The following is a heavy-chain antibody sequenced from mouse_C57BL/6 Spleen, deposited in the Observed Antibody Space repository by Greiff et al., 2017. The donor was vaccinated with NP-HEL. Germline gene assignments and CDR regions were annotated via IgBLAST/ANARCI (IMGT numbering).Heavy chain of an antibody. CDR1: GFTFSNYW. Sequence: EVMLVESGGGLVQPGGSMKLSCVASGFTFSNYWMNWVRQSPEKGLEWVAQIRLKSDNYATHYAESVKGRFTISRDDSKSSVYLQMNNLRAEDTGIYYCTGGGFGFAYWGQGTLVTVSA. J-gene: IGHJ3*01. CDR2: IRLKSDNYAT. CDR3: TGGGFGFAY. V-gene: IGHV6-3*01.